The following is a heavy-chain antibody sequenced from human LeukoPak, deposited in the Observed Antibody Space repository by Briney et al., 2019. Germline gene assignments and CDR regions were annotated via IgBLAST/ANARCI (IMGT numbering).Heavy chain of an antibody. V-gene: IGHV4-59*01. CDR1: GGSISSYY. CDR3: AMKANAFDI. Sequence: SGTLSLTCTVSGGSISSYYWSWIRQPPGKGLEWIGYIYYSGSTNYNPSLKSRVTISVDTSKNQFSLKLSSVTAADTAVYYCAMKANAFDIWGQGTMVTVSS. CDR2: IYYSGST. J-gene: IGHJ3*02.